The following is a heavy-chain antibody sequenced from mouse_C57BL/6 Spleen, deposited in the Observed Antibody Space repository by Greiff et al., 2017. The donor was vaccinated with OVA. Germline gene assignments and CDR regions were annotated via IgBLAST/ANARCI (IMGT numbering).Heavy chain of an antibody. Sequence: QVQLQQPGAELVKPGASVKLSCKASGYTFTSYWMHWVKQRPGQGLEWIGMIHPNSGSTNYNEKFKSKATLTVDKSSSTAYMQLSSLTSEDSAVYYCATKAYYSNYYAMDYWGQGTSVTVSS. CDR2: IHPNSGST. CDR1: GYTFTSYW. D-gene: IGHD2-5*01. CDR3: ATKAYYSNYYAMDY. V-gene: IGHV1-64*01. J-gene: IGHJ4*01.